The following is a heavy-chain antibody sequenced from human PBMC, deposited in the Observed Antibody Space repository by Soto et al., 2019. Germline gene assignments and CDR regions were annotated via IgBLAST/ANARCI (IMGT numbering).Heavy chain of an antibody. CDR2: ISAYNGNT. CDR3: ASTRVLYYYYGMDV. D-gene: IGHD6-6*01. Sequence: ASVQVSCKASGYTFTSYGISWLRQAPGQGLEWMGWISAYNGNTNYAQKLQGRVTMTTDTSTSTAYMELRSLRSDDTAVYYCASTRVLYYYYGMDVWGQGTTFTVSS. CDR1: GYTFTSYG. V-gene: IGHV1-18*04. J-gene: IGHJ6*02.